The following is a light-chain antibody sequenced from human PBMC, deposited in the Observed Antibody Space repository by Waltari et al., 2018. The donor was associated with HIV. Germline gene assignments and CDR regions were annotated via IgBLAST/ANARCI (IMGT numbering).Light chain of an antibody. J-gene: IGLJ2*01. V-gene: IGLV1-40*01. CDR1: SSNIGAGYD. CDR3: QSYDNSLTGSL. CDR2: GSR. Sequence: QSVLTQAPSVSGAPGQRVTISCTGSSSNIGAGYDVNWYQQHPGTAPKLLIFGSRNRPSGVPDRFSASTSGTSASLAITGLHAEDEADYFCQSYDNSLTGSLFGGGTKLTVL.